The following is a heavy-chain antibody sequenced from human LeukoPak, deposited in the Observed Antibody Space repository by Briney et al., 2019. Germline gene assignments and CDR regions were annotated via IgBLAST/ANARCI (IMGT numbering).Heavy chain of an antibody. CDR3: ARDAVGCSGGSCYYWDWFDP. V-gene: IGHV1-3*01. J-gene: IGHJ5*02. CDR2: INAGNGNT. CDR1: GCTFTSYA. D-gene: IGHD2-15*01. Sequence: APVKVSCKASGCTFTSYAMHWVRQAPGQRLEWMGWINAGNGNTKYSQKFQGRVTITRDTSASTAYMELSSLRSEDTAVYYCARDAVGCSGGSCYYWDWFDPWGQGTLVTVSS.